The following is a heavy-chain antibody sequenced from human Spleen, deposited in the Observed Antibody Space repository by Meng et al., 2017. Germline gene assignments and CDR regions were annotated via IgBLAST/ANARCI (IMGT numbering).Heavy chain of an antibody. V-gene: IGHV4-39*07. CDR3: ASQSVTAIPFDY. J-gene: IGHJ4*02. Sequence: QPQLQESGPGLVKPSEALSLTCSVSGGSISTSGYYWGWIRQSPGKGLEWIGEIHHSGSTNYNPSLESRVTISVDTSKNQFSLKMKSVTAADTAVYYCASQSVTAIPFDYWGPGALVTVSS. D-gene: IGHD2-21*02. CDR2: IHHSGST. CDR1: GGSISTSGYY.